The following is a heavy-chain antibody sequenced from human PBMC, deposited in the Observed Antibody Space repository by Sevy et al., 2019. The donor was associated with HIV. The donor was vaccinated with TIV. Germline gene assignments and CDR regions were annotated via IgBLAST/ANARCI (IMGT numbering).Heavy chain of an antibody. D-gene: IGHD5-12*01. CDR2: IYYNGHT. Sequence: SETLSLTCSVSGGTIVSSGHYWGWIRQTPGKGLEWIGSIYYNGHTYYNPSLNSRLTISIDTSKNPFSLNLSSVTAADTAIYFCVREAGGYDYDYGMDVWGQGTTVTVSS. CDR3: VREAGGYDYDYGMDV. J-gene: IGHJ6*02. V-gene: IGHV4-39*02. CDR1: GGTIVSSGHY.